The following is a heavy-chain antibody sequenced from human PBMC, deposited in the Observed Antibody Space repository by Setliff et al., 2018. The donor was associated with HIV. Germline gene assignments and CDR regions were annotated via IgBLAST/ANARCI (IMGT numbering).Heavy chain of an antibody. Sequence: LETLSLTCTVSGGSISSYYWSWIRQPPGKGLEWIGYIYYSGSTNYNPSLKSRVTISVDTSKNQFSLKLSSVTAADTAVYYCARYSNWNFEEHFDYWSQGTLVTVSS. D-gene: IGHD1-7*01. CDR1: GGSISSYY. V-gene: IGHV4-59*12. CDR3: ARYSNWNFEEHFDY. CDR2: IYYSGST. J-gene: IGHJ4*02.